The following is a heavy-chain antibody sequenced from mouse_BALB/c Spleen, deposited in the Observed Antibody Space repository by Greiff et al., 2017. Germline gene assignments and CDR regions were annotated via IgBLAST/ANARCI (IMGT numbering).Heavy chain of an antibody. CDR2: ISSGGSYT. J-gene: IGHJ3*01. Sequence: EVKLVESGGGLVKPGGSLKLSCAASGFTFSSYTMSWVRQTPEKRLEWVATISSGGSYTYYPDSVKGRFTISRDNAKNTLYLQMSSLKSEDTAMYYCTREGTTKFAYWGQGTLVTVSA. CDR3: TREGTTKFAY. CDR1: GFTFSSYT. D-gene: IGHD1-1*01. V-gene: IGHV5-6-4*01.